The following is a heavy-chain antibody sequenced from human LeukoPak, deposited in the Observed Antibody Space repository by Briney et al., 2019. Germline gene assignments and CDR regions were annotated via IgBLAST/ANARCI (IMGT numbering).Heavy chain of an antibody. CDR3: ARAFGPRNAFDI. CDR1: GLAVSSNY. D-gene: IGHD3-10*01. V-gene: IGHV3-66*02. Sequence: PGGSLRLSCAASGLAVSSNYMSWVRQAPGKGLEWVSVIYSGGNTYYGDSVKGRFTISRDNSRNTLYLQMNSVSAEDTAVYYCARAFGPRNAFDIWGQGTMVTVSS. J-gene: IGHJ3*02. CDR2: IYSGGNT.